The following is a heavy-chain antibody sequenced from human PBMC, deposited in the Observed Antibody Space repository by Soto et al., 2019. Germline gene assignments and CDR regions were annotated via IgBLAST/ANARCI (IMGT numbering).Heavy chain of an antibody. D-gene: IGHD6-13*01. CDR3: ARQYSSSGFHYCYYGMDG. J-gene: IGHJ6*02. CDR1: GYSFTSYW. CDR2: IYPGDSDT. Sequence: GASLKISCKGSGYSFTSYWIGWVRQMPGKGLEWMGIIYPGDSDTRYSPSFQGQVTISADKSISTAYLQWSSLKASDAAMYYCARQYSSSGFHYCYYGMDGWGQGNTVTV. V-gene: IGHV5-51*01.